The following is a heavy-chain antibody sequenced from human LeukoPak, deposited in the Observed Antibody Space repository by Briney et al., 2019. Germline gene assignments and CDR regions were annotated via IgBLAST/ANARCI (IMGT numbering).Heavy chain of an antibody. J-gene: IGHJ4*02. Sequence: PSETLSLTRTVSGGSISSYYWSWIRQPPGKGLEWIGYIYYSGSTNYNPSLKSRVTISVDTSKNQFSLKLSSVTAADTAVYYCARDGGGSSWYFGYWGQGTLVTVSS. CDR1: GGSISSYY. CDR2: IYYSGST. V-gene: IGHV4-59*01. D-gene: IGHD6-13*01. CDR3: ARDGGGSSWYFGY.